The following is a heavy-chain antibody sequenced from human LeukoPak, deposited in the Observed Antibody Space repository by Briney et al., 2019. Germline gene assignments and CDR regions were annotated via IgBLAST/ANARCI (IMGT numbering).Heavy chain of an antibody. CDR1: GYSENFYG. Sequence: ASVKVSCKTSGYSENFYGITWVRQVAGQGLEWMGWISAQHGQTEYAPNSQDRVTMTTDTYTNTAYMELRSLRSDDTAEYYCAGSLGYCTSNVCYLKYWGQGTLVTVSS. V-gene: IGHV1-18*01. CDR3: AGSLGYCTSNVCYLKY. J-gene: IGHJ4*02. CDR2: ISAQHGQT. D-gene: IGHD2-8*01.